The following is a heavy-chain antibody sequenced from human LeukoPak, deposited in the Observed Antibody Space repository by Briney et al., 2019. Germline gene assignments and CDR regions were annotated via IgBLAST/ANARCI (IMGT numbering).Heavy chain of an antibody. J-gene: IGHJ4*02. Sequence: GGSLRLSCAASGLSFSTYDMTWVRQAPGKGLEWVSYIGSSTRTMYYAESLKGRFIISRDNAKNSLYLQMDSLRAEDTAIYYCASLLYGCSYGPFHHWGQGTLVTVSS. CDR3: ASLLYGCSYGPFHH. V-gene: IGHV3-48*03. CDR2: IGSSTRTM. CDR1: GLSFSTYD. D-gene: IGHD5-18*01.